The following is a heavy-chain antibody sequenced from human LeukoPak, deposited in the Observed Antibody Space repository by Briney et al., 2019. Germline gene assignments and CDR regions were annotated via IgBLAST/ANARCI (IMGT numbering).Heavy chain of an antibody. V-gene: IGHV3-23*01. CDR2: ISGSGGST. Sequence: GGSLRLSCAASGFTFDNYAMSWVRQSPGKGLEWVALISGSGGSTYYAHSAKGRFTISRDNAKNSLYLQMNSLRAEDTALYYCAKDHYYGSGSHGTFDIWGQGTMVTVSS. CDR3: AKDHYYGSGSHGTFDI. CDR1: GFTFDNYA. J-gene: IGHJ3*02. D-gene: IGHD3-10*01.